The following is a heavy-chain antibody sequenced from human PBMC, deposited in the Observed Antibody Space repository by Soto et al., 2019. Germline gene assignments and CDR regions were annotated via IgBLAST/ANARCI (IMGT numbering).Heavy chain of an antibody. J-gene: IGHJ1*01. Sequence: PSETLSLTCTVSGGSISSSSYYWGWIRQPSGKGLEWIGSIYYSGSTYYNPSLKSRVTISVDTSKNQFSLKLSSVTAADTAVYYCAIYDSSGSRGFQHWGQGTLVTVSS. CDR1: GGSISSSSYY. CDR2: IYYSGST. V-gene: IGHV4-39*07. CDR3: AIYDSSGSRGFQH. D-gene: IGHD3-22*01.